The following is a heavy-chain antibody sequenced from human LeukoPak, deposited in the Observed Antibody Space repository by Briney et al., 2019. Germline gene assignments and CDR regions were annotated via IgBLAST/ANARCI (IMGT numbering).Heavy chain of an antibody. Sequence: GEPLKISCTGSGFSFTNYWIGWVRQMPGKGLEWMGIIYPGDSDTTYSPPFQGQVTISADRSNRTAYLQWSRLKASDTAMYYCARYCSGGTCHQGIDYWGQGTLVTVSS. CDR3: ARYCSGGTCHQGIDY. D-gene: IGHD2-15*01. J-gene: IGHJ4*02. CDR2: IYPGDSDT. CDR1: GFSFTNYW. V-gene: IGHV5-51*01.